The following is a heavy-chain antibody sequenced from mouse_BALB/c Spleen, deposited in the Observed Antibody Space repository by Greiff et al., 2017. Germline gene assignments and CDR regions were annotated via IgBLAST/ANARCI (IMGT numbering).Heavy chain of an antibody. Sequence: EVNLVESGGGLVQPGGSRKLSCAASGFTFSSFGMHWVRQAPEKGLEWVAYISSGSSTIYYADTVKGRFTLSRDNPQNTLFLQMTSLPPEDTAMYYCARWECPYAVDWWGEGAAGTVAA. CDR3: ARWECPYAVDW. CDR2: ISSGSSTI. V-gene: IGHV5-17*02. J-gene: IGHJ4*01. CDR1: GFTFSSFG. D-gene: IGHD6-1*01.